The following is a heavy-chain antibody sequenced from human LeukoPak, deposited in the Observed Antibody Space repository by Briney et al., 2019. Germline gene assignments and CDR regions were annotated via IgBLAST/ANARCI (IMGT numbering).Heavy chain of an antibody. Sequence: PGGSLRLSCAASGFTFSSYAMHWVRQAPGKGLEWVAVISYDGSNKYYADSVKGRFTISRDNSKNTLYLQMNSLRAEDTAVYYCARPSAGYSSGWYWSHIDYWGQGTLVTVSS. CDR1: GFTFSSYA. CDR3: ARPSAGYSSGWYWSHIDY. D-gene: IGHD6-19*01. CDR2: ISYDGSNK. J-gene: IGHJ4*02. V-gene: IGHV3-30-3*01.